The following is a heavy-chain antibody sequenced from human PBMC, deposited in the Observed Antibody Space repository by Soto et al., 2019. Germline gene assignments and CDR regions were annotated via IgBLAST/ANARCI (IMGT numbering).Heavy chain of an antibody. CDR2: IYYSGST. CDR3: VAGGGLPRYY. D-gene: IGHD5-12*01. J-gene: IGHJ4*02. V-gene: IGHV4-59*01. Sequence: PSETLSLTCTVSGGSISIYYWSWIRQPPGKGLEWIGYIYYSGSTNYNPSLKSRVTISVDTSKNQFSLKLSSVTAADTAVYYCVAGGGLPRYYWGQGTLVTVSS. CDR1: GGSISIYY.